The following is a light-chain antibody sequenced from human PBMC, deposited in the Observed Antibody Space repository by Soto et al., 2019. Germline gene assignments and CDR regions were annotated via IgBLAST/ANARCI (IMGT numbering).Light chain of an antibody. Sequence: DIVLTQSPATLSLSPGERANLSCRASQSVSSYLAWYQKKPGQDPRLLIYDASNRATGIPARFSGSGSGTDFTLTISSLETEDFAVYYCQQRSNWTWTFGQGTKVDIK. CDR3: QQRSNWTWT. J-gene: IGKJ1*01. CDR2: DAS. CDR1: QSVSSY. V-gene: IGKV3-11*01.